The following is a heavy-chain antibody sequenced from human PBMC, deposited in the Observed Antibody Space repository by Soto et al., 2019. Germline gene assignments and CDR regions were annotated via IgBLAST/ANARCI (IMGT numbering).Heavy chain of an antibody. CDR3: ARVLYYGSVSYSPYGMDV. CDR2: VSPPFRTS. V-gene: IGHV1-69*01. Sequence: QVQLVQYGAEVKKPGSSVKVSCKTSGVSYNNNGIGWVRRAPGHGLEWMGGVSPPFRTSNYARKFQGRISITADASTGTVNMEPSSLTSEDTAQYYCARVLYYGSVSYSPYGMDVWGQGTTVTVSS. D-gene: IGHD3-10*01. CDR1: GVSYNNNG. J-gene: IGHJ6*02.